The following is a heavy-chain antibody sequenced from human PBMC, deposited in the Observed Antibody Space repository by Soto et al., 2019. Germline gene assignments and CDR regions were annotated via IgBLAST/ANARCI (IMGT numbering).Heavy chain of an antibody. V-gene: IGHV3-74*01. D-gene: IGHD1-7*01. CDR2: INVDGSRT. CDR3: GRDLGNYDRYYLAY. J-gene: IGHJ4*02. CDR1: GFTLSSYW. Sequence: EVQLVESGGGLVEPGGSLRLSCAASGFTLSSYWMHWVRQVPGKGLMWVSRINVDGSRTNYADSVKGRFTISRDNAKNTLYLQMKSLRGEDTAVYYCGRDLGNYDRYYLAYWGQGTLVTVSS.